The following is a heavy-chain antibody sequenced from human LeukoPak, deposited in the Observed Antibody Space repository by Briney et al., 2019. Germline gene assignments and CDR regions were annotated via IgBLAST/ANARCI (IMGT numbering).Heavy chain of an antibody. CDR1: GGSVSSGSYY. J-gene: IGHJ4*02. CDR2: IYYSGSA. D-gene: IGHD3-22*01. CDR3: ARGGDYYDSSGYYSY. V-gene: IGHV4-39*07. Sequence: PSETLSLTCTVSGGSVSSGSYYWSWIRQPPGKGLEWIGNIYYSGSAYYNPSLKSRVTISVDRSKNQFSLKLSSVTAADTAVYYCARGGDYYDSSGYYSYWGQGTLVTVSS.